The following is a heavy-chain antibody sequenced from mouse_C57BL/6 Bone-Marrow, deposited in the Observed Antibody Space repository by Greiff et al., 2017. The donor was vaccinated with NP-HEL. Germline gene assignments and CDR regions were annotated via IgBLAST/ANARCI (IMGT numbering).Heavy chain of an antibody. V-gene: IGHV1-18*01. Sequence: VQLKESGPELVKPGASVKIPCKASGYTFTDYNMDWVKQSHGKSLEWIGDINPNNGGTIYNQKFKGKATLTVDKSSSTAYMELRSLTSEDTAVYYCARRDSNYGRFAYWGQGTLVTVSA. CDR2: INPNNGGT. CDR3: ARRDSNYGRFAY. CDR1: GYTFTDYN. D-gene: IGHD2-5*01. J-gene: IGHJ3*01.